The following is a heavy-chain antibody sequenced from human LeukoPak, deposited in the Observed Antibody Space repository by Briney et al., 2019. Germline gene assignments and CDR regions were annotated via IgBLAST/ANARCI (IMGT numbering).Heavy chain of an antibody. V-gene: IGHV4-39*01. CDR3: ARSHEYSSGWYFDY. Sequence: PSETLSLTCTVSGGSITSGSYYWGWIRQPPGKGLEWIGSIYYSGSSYSNPSLKSRVTISVDTSKNQLSLKLKSVTAADTAVYYCARSHEYSSGWYFDYWGQGTLVTVSS. CDR2: IYYSGSS. D-gene: IGHD6-19*01. J-gene: IGHJ4*02. CDR1: GGSITSGSYY.